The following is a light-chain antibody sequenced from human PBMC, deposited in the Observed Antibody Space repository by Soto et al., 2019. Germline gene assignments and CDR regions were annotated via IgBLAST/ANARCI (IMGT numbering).Light chain of an antibody. CDR3: QQSYTHPWT. J-gene: IGKJ1*01. CDR1: QYTSTY. CDR2: AAS. Sequence: DIQMTQSPASLSASVGDRVTLSCRASQYTSTYVNWYQQKGGKAPKPLIYAASTLQSGVPSRFSGSGSGTDFTLTIDVLQPEDFATYYCQQSYTHPWTFGRGTMVDI. V-gene: IGKV1-39*01.